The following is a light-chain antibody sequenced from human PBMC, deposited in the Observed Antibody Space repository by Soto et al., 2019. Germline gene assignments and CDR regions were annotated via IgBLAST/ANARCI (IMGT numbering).Light chain of an antibody. CDR1: QSVSSSY. CDR3: QQYGSSPLIT. Sequence: EIVLTQSPGTLSLSPGERATLSRRASQSVSSSYLAWYQQKPGQAPRLLIYGASSSATGIPDRFSGSGSGTDFTLTISRLEPEDFAVYYCQQYGSSPLITFGQGTRLEIK. J-gene: IGKJ5*01. V-gene: IGKV3-20*01. CDR2: GAS.